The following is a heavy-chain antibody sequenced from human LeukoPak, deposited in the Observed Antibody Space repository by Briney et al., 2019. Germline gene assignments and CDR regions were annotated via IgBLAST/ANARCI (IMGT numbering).Heavy chain of an antibody. V-gene: IGHV3-23*01. D-gene: IGHD3-3*01. CDR3: ARPPLYYDFWSGSWGPSSAYMDV. J-gene: IGHJ6*03. Sequence: GGSLRLSCAASGFTFSSYAMSWVRQAPGKGLEWVSAISGSGGSTYYADSVKGRFTISRDNSKHTLYLQMNSLRAEDTAVYYCARPPLYYDFWSGSWGPSSAYMDVWGKGTTVTVSS. CDR1: GFTFSSYA. CDR2: ISGSGGST.